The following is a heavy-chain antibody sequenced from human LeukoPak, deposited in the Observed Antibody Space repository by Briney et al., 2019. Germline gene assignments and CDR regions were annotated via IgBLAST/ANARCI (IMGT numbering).Heavy chain of an antibody. CDR1: GYSISSDYY. J-gene: IGHJ4*02. CDR3: ARDGYYDFWSGYYGIYY. Sequence: SETLSLTCTVSGYSISSDYYWGWIRQPPGKGLEWIGSIYHSGSTYYNPPLKSRITISVNTSKKQFSLKLSSMTAADTAGYYWARDGYYDFWSGYYGIYYWGQGTLVTVSS. V-gene: IGHV4-38-2*02. CDR2: IYHSGST. D-gene: IGHD3-3*01.